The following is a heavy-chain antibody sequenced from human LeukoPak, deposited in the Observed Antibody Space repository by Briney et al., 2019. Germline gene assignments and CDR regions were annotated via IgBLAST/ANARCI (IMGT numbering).Heavy chain of an antibody. D-gene: IGHD3-10*01. CDR1: GGTFSSYA. V-gene: IGHV1-46*01. CDR3: ARPAGGQPHVAFDI. J-gene: IGHJ3*02. Sequence: ASVKVSCKASGGTFSSYAISWVRQAPGQGLEWMGIINPSGGSTTYAQKFQGRVTMTRDTSTSTVYMELSSLRSEDTAVYYCARPAGGQPHVAFDIWGRGTMVTVSS. CDR2: INPSGGST.